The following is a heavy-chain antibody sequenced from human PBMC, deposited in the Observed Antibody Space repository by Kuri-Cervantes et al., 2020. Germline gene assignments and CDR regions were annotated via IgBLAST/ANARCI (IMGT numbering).Heavy chain of an antibody. J-gene: IGHJ4*02. V-gene: IGHV3-48*04. CDR2: IDSISSTI. CDR3: AKSSRTVAGPFDY. Sequence: GGSLRLSCAASGFTFNTYNMNWVRQAPGKGLEWVSYIDSISSTIFYADSVKGRFTISRDNSKNSLYLQMNSLRAEDTALYYCAKSSRTVAGPFDYWGQGTLVTVSS. D-gene: IGHD6-19*01. CDR1: GFTFNTYN.